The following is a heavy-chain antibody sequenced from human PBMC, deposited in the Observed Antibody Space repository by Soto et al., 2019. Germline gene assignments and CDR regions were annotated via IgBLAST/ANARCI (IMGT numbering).Heavy chain of an antibody. J-gene: IGHJ6*02. Sequence: PXGSLRLSCAVSGFTFSSYSMNWVRQAPGKGLEWVSSISSSSSYIYYADSVKGRFTISRDNAKNSLYLQMNSLRAEDTAVYYCARDHPRYCSGGSCILDVWGQGSTVTVSS. V-gene: IGHV3-21*01. CDR3: ARDHPRYCSGGSCILDV. CDR1: GFTFSSYS. D-gene: IGHD2-15*01. CDR2: ISSSSSYI.